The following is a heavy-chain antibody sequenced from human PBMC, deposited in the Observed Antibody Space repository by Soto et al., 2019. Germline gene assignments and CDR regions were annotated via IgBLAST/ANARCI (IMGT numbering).Heavy chain of an antibody. Sequence: QVQLQESGPGLVKPSGTLSLTCTVSGGSMSSSNWWNWVRQPPGKGLEWIGETHHSGRPNYNPSLNSRVTISVDKSKNLFSLKLSSVTAADTAVYYCARSEATVLDYWGQGTLVSVSS. CDR2: THHSGRP. V-gene: IGHV4-4*02. J-gene: IGHJ4*02. D-gene: IGHD4-17*01. CDR3: ARSEATVLDY. CDR1: GGSMSSSNW.